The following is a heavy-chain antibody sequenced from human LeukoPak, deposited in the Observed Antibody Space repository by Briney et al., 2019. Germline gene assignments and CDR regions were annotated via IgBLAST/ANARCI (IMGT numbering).Heavy chain of an antibody. V-gene: IGHV4-4*07. CDR3: ARESQYYYDSSGYYYPFDY. Sequence: SETLSLTCTVSGGSISSYYWSWIRQPAGKGLEWIGRIYTSGSTNYNPSLKSRVTMSVDTSKNQFSLKLSSVTAADTGVYYCARESQYYYDSSGYYYPFDYWGQGTLVTVSS. CDR2: IYTSGST. CDR1: GGSISSYY. J-gene: IGHJ4*02. D-gene: IGHD3-22*01.